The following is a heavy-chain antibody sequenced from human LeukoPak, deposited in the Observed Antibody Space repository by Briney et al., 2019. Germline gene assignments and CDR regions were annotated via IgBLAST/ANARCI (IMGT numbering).Heavy chain of an antibody. CDR1: GCTFSSYT. V-gene: IGHV1-69*04. CDR2: IIPILGIA. J-gene: IGHJ4*02. D-gene: IGHD5-24*01. Sequence: SVKVSCNASGCTFSSYTISWVRQPPGQGHEWKGRIIPILGIANYAQKFQGRVTITADKSTSTAYMELSSLRSEDTAVYYCARDRRDGYNYLMAFDYWGQGTLVTVSP. CDR3: ARDRRDGYNYLMAFDY.